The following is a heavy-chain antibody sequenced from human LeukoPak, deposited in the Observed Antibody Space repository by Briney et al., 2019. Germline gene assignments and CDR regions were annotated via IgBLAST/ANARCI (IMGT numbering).Heavy chain of an antibody. D-gene: IGHD3-10*01. CDR3: ARAGDRLLWFGETNSYYFDY. CDR2: INPNSGGT. J-gene: IGHJ4*02. V-gene: IGHV1-2*02. Sequence: ASVKVSCKASGYTFTSYAMNWVRQAPGQGLEWMGWINPNSGGTNYAQKFQGRVTMTRDTSISTAYMELSRLRSDDTAVYYCARAGDRLLWFGETNSYYFDYWGQGTLVTVSS. CDR1: GYTFTSYA.